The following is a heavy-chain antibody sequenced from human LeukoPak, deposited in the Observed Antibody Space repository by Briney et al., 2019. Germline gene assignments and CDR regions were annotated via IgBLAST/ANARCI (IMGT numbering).Heavy chain of an antibody. V-gene: IGHV3-48*03. J-gene: IGHJ4*02. Sequence: GGSLRLSCAASGFTFSSYEMNWVRQAPGKGLEWVSYISSSGSTIYYADSVKGRFTISRDNAKNSLYLQMNSLRAEDTAVYYCARDSSSSHFDYWGQGTLVTVSS. CDR1: GFTFSSYE. CDR3: ARDSSSSHFDY. D-gene: IGHD6-13*01. CDR2: ISSSGSTI.